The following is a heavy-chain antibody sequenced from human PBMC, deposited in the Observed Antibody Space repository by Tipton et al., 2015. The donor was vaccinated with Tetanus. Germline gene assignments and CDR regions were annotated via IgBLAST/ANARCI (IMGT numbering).Heavy chain of an antibody. CDR3: ARGTGDY. V-gene: IGHV4-59*01. CDR2: IYYSGST. D-gene: IGHD1-14*01. CDR1: GGSTHDFY. Sequence: GLVKPSETLSLSCTVSGGSTHDFYWSWIRQPPGKGLEWIGYIYYSGSTNYNPSLKSRVTISVDTSKNQFSLKLSSVTAADTAVYYCARGTGDYWGQGTLVTVSS. J-gene: IGHJ4*02.